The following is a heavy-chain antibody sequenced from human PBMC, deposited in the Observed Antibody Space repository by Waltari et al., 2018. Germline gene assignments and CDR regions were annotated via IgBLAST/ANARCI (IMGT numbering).Heavy chain of an antibody. Sequence: QVQLQESGPGLVKPSETLSLTCSVSAGPLTDYHWSWIRQPPGKALEWIGYIDNSGNTNYNPSLKSRVTMSRDTSKNQVSLKVNSVTAADTAVYYCARHLGWGNYFYMDVWGKGSTVIVSS. D-gene: IGHD6-19*01. CDR1: AGPLTDYH. CDR2: IDNSGNT. CDR3: ARHLGWGNYFYMDV. J-gene: IGHJ6*03. V-gene: IGHV4-59*01.